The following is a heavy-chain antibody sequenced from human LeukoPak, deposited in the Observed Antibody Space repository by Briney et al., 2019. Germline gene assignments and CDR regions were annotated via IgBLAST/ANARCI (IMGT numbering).Heavy chain of an antibody. D-gene: IGHD3-22*01. CDR1: GFTFSSYG. J-gene: IGHJ3*02. V-gene: IGHV3-33*01. CDR3: ARDRFNAVYDSSGYLAMGAFDI. CDR2: IWYDGSNK. Sequence: GRSLRLSCAASGFTFSSYGMHWVRQAPGKGLEWVAVIWYDGSNKYYADSVKGRFTISRDNSKNTLYLQMNSLRAEDTAVYYCARDRFNAVYDSSGYLAMGAFDIWDQGTMVTVSS.